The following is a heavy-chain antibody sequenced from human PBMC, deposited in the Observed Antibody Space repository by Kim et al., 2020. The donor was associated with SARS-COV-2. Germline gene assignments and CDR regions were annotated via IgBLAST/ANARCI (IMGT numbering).Heavy chain of an antibody. CDR2: IYYSGST. CDR1: GGSISSSSYY. J-gene: IGHJ6*02. CDR3: ARPGIAVAGTRGMDV. Sequence: SETLSLTCTVSGGSISSSSYYWGWIRQPPGKGLEWIGSIYYSGSTYYNPSLKSRVTISVDTSKNQFSLKLSSVTAADTAVYYCARPGIAVAGTRGMDVWDQGTTVTVSS. V-gene: IGHV4-39*01. D-gene: IGHD6-19*01.